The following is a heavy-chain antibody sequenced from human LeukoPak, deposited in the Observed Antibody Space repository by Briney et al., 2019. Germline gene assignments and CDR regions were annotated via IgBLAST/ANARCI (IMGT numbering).Heavy chain of an antibody. J-gene: IGHJ3*02. Sequence: PSETLSLTCTVSGGSISSYYWSWIREPAGKGLEWIGRIYTSGSTNYNPSLKSRVTMSVDTSENQFSLKLSSVTAADTAVYYCAKGKYSSGWYLAFDIWGQGTMVTVSS. CDR2: IYTSGST. V-gene: IGHV4-4*07. CDR3: AKGKYSSGWYLAFDI. CDR1: GGSISSYY. D-gene: IGHD6-19*01.